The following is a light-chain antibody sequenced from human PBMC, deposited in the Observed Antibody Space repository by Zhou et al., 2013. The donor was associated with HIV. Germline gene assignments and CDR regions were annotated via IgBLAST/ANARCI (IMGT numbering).Light chain of an antibody. Sequence: DIQMTQSPSSLSASVGDRVTITCRASQSIIRYLNWYQQKPGKVPKLLIYAASSLQSGVPSRFSGSGSGTDFTLTISSLQPEDFATYYCQQSYSTWTFGQGTKVE. CDR3: QQSYSTWT. J-gene: IGKJ1*01. V-gene: IGKV1-39*01. CDR1: QSIIRY. CDR2: AAS.